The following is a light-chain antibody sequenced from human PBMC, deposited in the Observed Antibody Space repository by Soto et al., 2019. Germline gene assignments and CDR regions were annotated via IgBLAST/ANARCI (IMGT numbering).Light chain of an antibody. V-gene: IGKV3-15*01. CDR3: QQYNHWYPNT. J-gene: IGKJ2*01. CDR2: AAS. Sequence: ETIMTQSPGTLSVSPGERATLSCRASQSVTSNLAWYQHKPGQAPRLLIYAASTRATGVPARFSGSGSGTEFTLTISSLQSEAFAIYYCQQYNHWYPNTFGQGTKLAIK. CDR1: QSVTSN.